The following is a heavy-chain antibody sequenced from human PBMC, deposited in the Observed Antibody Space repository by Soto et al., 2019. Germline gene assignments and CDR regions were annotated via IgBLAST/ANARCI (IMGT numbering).Heavy chain of an antibody. CDR1: GGSFSGYY. V-gene: IGHV4-34*01. Sequence: PSETLSLTCAVYGGSFSGYYWSWIRQPPGKGLEWIGEINHSGSTNYNPSLKSRVTISVDTSKNQFSLKLSSVTAADTAVYYCARACCSSNSCYTWYYYYYGMDVWGQGTTVTVSS. J-gene: IGHJ6*02. CDR3: ARACCSSNSCYTWYYYYYGMDV. CDR2: INHSGST. D-gene: IGHD2-2*02.